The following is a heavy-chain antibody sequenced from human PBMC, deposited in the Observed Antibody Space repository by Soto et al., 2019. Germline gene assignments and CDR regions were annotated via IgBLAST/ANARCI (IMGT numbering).Heavy chain of an antibody. CDR2: INAGNGNT. V-gene: IGHV1-3*01. J-gene: IGHJ5*02. CDR1: GYTFTSYA. D-gene: IGHD3-9*01. Sequence: ASVKVSCKASGYTFTSYAMHWVRQAPGQRLEWMGWINAGNGNTKYSQKFQGRVTITRDTSASTAYMELSSLRSEDTAVYYCARAPQPYDILTGYYRRDNWFDPWGQGTLVTVSS. CDR3: ARAPQPYDILTGYYRRDNWFDP.